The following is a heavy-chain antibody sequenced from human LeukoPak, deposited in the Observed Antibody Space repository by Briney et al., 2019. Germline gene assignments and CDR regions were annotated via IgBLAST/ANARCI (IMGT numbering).Heavy chain of an antibody. V-gene: IGHV3-30*03. J-gene: IGHJ4*02. CDR1: GFTFSSYG. D-gene: IGHD6-19*01. Sequence: GGSLRLSCAASGFTFSSYGMHWVRQAPGKGLEWVAVISYDGSNKYYADSVKGRFTISRDNSKKTLYLQMNSLRAEDTAVYYCARDRIFVSSGWFHFDYWGQGTLVTVSS. CDR2: ISYDGSNK. CDR3: ARDRIFVSSGWFHFDY.